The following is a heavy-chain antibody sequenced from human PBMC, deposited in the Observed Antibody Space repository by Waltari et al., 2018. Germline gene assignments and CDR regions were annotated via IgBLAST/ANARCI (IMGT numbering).Heavy chain of an antibody. CDR2: ISYDGSNK. V-gene: IGHV3-30-3*01. J-gene: IGHJ6*02. CDR3: ARGTIFGVVDWYYYGMDV. Sequence: QVQLVESGGGVVQPGRSLRLSCAASGFTFSSYAMHWVRQAPGKGLEWVAVISYDGSNKYYADSVKGRFTISRDNSKNTLYLQMNSLRAEDTAVYYCARGTIFGVVDWYYYGMDVWGQGTTVIVSS. D-gene: IGHD3-3*01. CDR1: GFTFSSYA.